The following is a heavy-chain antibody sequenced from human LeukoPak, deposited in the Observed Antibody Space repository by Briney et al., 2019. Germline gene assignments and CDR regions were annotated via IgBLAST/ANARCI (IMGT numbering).Heavy chain of an antibody. CDR1: GFTFSSYG. CDR2: IWYDGSNK. Sequence: GGSLRLSCAASGFTFSSYGMHWVRQAPGKGLEWVAVIWYDGSNKYYADSVKGRFTISRDNSKNTLYLQMNSLRAEDTAVYYCARASARDYPYYFDYWGQGTLVTVSS. D-gene: IGHD4-17*01. V-gene: IGHV3-33*01. J-gene: IGHJ4*02. CDR3: ARASARDYPYYFDY.